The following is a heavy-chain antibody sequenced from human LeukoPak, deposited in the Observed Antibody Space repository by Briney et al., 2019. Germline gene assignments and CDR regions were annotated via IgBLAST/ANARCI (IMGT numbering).Heavy chain of an antibody. V-gene: IGHV3-23*01. J-gene: IGHJ4*02. D-gene: IGHD3-3*01. CDR1: GFTFSSYA. CDR2: ISGSGGST. Sequence: GGSLRLSCAASGFTFSSYAMSWVRQAPGKGLEWVSAISGSGGSTYYADSVKGRFTISRDNSKNTLYLQMNSLRAEDTAVYYCAKAVDEGTGWSGYYEYYLDYWGQGTLVTVSS. CDR3: AKAVDEGTGWSGYYEYYLDY.